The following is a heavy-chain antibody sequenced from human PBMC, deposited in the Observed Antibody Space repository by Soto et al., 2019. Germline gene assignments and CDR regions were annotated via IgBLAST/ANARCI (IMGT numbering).Heavy chain of an antibody. CDR2: ISSSSSTI. Sequence: ESGGGLVQPGGSLRLSCAASGFTFSSYSMNWVRQAPGKGLEWVSYISSSSSTIYYADSVKGRFTISRDNAKNSLYLQMNSLRAEDTAVYYCARDLSYCGGDCYGDFDYWGQGTLVTVSS. CDR1: GFTFSSYS. V-gene: IGHV3-48*01. CDR3: ARDLSYCGGDCYGDFDY. D-gene: IGHD2-21*01. J-gene: IGHJ4*02.